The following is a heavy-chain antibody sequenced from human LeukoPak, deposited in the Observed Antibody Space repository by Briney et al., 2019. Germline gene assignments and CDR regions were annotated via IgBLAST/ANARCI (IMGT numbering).Heavy chain of an antibody. J-gene: IGHJ4*02. CDR3: ARNYYDSSGYYYTYDY. Sequence: ASVKVSCKASGYTFTSYDINWVRQATGQGLEWMGWMNPNSGNTGYAQKFQGRVTMTRNTSISTAYMELSSLRSEDTAVYYCARNYYDSSGYYYTYDYWGPGTLVTVSS. CDR2: MNPNSGNT. D-gene: IGHD3-22*01. CDR1: GYTFTSYD. V-gene: IGHV1-8*01.